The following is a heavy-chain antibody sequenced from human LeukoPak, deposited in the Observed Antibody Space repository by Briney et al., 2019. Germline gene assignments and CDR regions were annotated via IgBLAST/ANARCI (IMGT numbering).Heavy chain of an antibody. D-gene: IGHD1-26*01. CDR3: AREGRGSYCFDY. V-gene: IGHV3-74*01. CDR2: IDNDGHGI. J-gene: IGHJ4*02. Sequence: GGSLRLSCAASGFSFSGYWMHWVRQGPEKGLELVSRIDNDGHGIIYADSVKGRFTTSRDNAKNTLYLQMNSLRVEDTAVYYCAREGRGSYCFDYWGQGTLVTVSS. CDR1: GFSFSGYW.